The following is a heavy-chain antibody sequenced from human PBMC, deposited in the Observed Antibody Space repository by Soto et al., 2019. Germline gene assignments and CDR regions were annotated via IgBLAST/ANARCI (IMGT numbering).Heavy chain of an antibody. CDR3: ARGGVVGASTFSCDI. Sequence: ASVKVSCKASGYTFTSYAIHWVRQAPGQRLEWMGWINTANGNTAYSQKFQGRVTVTRDTSASTAYMDLSSLISEDTAVYYCARGGVVGASTFSCDIWG. CDR2: INTANGNT. D-gene: IGHD1-26*01. V-gene: IGHV1-3*04. J-gene: IGHJ3*02. CDR1: GYTFTSYA.